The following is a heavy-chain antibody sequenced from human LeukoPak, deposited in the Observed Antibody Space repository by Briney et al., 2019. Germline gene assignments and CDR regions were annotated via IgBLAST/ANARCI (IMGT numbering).Heavy chain of an antibody. Sequence: GRSLRLSCAASGFTFDDYAMHWVRQAPGKGLEWVSGISWNSGSIGYADSVKGRFTISRDNAKNSLYLQMNSLRAEDMALYYCAKGDNYDFWSGYPDYWGQGTLVTVPS. CDR2: ISWNSGSI. CDR3: AKGDNYDFWSGYPDY. CDR1: GFTFDDYA. V-gene: IGHV3-9*03. J-gene: IGHJ4*02. D-gene: IGHD3-3*01.